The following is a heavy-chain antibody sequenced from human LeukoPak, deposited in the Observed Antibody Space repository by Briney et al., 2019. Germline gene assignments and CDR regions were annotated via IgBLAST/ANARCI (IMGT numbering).Heavy chain of an antibody. CDR3: AREGGYCSGGSCRYFDY. CDR2: ISTGSSYI. CDR1: GFTFSSYS. V-gene: IGHV3-21*01. Sequence: GGSLRLSCAASGFTFSSYSMNWVGQAPGKGLEWVSSISTGSSYIYYADSVKGRFTISRDNAKNSLYLQMNSLRAEDTAVYYCAREGGYCSGGSCRYFDYWGQGTLVTVSS. J-gene: IGHJ4*02. D-gene: IGHD2-15*01.